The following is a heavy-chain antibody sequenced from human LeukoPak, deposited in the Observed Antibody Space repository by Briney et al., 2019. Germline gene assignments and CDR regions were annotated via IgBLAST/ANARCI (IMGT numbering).Heavy chain of an antibody. Sequence: GRSLRLSCAASGFTFSSYGMHWVRQAPGKGLEWVAVISYDGSNKYYADSVKGRFTISRENSKNTLYLQMNSLRAEDTAVYYCAKGVSTTVTTGFDYWGQGTLVTVSS. D-gene: IGHD4-17*01. J-gene: IGHJ4*02. V-gene: IGHV3-30*18. CDR2: ISYDGSNK. CDR3: AKGVSTTVTTGFDY. CDR1: GFTFSSYG.